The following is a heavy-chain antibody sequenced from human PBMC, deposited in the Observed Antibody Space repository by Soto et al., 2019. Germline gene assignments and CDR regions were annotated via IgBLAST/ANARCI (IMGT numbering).Heavy chain of an antibody. CDR1: GFTFSSYA. J-gene: IGHJ4*02. Sequence: GGSLRLSCAASGFTFSSYAMSWVRQAPGKGLEWVSAISGSGGSTYYADSVKGXXXXXXXXXXXXXXXXXXXXXXEDXXXXXXXKDWQRVVPAAYIDYWGQGTLVTVSS. CDR3: XKDWQRVVPAAYIDY. CDR2: ISGSGGST. V-gene: IGHV3-23*01. D-gene: IGHD2-2*01.